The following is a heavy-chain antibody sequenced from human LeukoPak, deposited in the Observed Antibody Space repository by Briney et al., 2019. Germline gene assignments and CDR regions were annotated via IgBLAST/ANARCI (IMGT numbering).Heavy chain of an antibody. Sequence: GRSLRLSCAASGFSFSTYAMHWVRQAPGKGLEWVSAISGSGGSTYYADSVKGRFTISRDNSKNTLYLQMNSLRAEDTAVYYCAKDRYFDWDGWFDPWGQGTLVTVSS. CDR1: GFSFSTYA. D-gene: IGHD3-9*01. CDR3: AKDRYFDWDGWFDP. V-gene: IGHV3-23*01. J-gene: IGHJ5*02. CDR2: ISGSGGST.